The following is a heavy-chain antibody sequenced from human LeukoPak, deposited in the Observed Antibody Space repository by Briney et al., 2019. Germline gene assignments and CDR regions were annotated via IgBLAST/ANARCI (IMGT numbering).Heavy chain of an antibody. Sequence: ASVKVSCKASGYTFTNYGISWVRQAPGQGLEWMGWISAYNGNTEYGLMLQGRVTMTTDTSTSTAYMELRSLISDDTAVYYCARQGADEGYRLVDYWGQGTLVTVSS. CDR3: ARQGADEGYRLVDY. J-gene: IGHJ4*02. D-gene: IGHD1-1*01. V-gene: IGHV1-18*01. CDR2: ISAYNGNT. CDR1: GYTFTNYG.